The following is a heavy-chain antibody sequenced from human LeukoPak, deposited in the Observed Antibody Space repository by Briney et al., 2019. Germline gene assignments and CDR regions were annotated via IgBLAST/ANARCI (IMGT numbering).Heavy chain of an antibody. Sequence: GGSLRLSCEASGFTFSNYSMHWVRQAPGKGLEWVAVISHGGGNKYNVDSVKGRFTISRDNSKNTLYLQMNSLRAEDTAVYYCARMGIEVGGLGCFDYWGQGTLVTVSS. CDR3: ARMGIEVGGLGCFDY. D-gene: IGHD6-19*01. J-gene: IGHJ4*02. CDR1: GFTFSNYS. CDR2: ISHGGGNK. V-gene: IGHV3-30-3*01.